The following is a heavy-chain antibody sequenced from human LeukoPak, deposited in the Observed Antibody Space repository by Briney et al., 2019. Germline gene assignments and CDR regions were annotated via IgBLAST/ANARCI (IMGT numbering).Heavy chain of an antibody. J-gene: IGHJ4*02. CDR1: GGSISSYY. V-gene: IGHV4-59*01. D-gene: IGHD6-19*01. Sequence: SETLSLTCTVSGGSISSYYWSWIRQPPGKGLEWIGYIYYSGSTNYNPSLKSRVTISVDTSKNQFSLKLSSVTAADTAVYYCARAPRLAGHYCFDYWGQGTLVTVSS. CDR2: IYYSGST. CDR3: ARAPRLAGHYCFDY.